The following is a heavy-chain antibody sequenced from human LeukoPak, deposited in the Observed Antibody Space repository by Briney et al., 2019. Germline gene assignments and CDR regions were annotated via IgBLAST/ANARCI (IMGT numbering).Heavy chain of an antibody. CDR3: ATVRGNYDAFDI. CDR1: GYTLTELS. J-gene: IGHJ3*02. Sequence: ASVKVSRKVSGYTLTELSMHWVRQAPGKGLEWMGGFDPEDGETMYAQRFQGRVTMTEDTSTDTAYMELSSLRSEDTSVYYCATVRGNYDAFDIWGQGTMVTVSS. V-gene: IGHV1-24*01. D-gene: IGHD1-1*01. CDR2: FDPEDGET.